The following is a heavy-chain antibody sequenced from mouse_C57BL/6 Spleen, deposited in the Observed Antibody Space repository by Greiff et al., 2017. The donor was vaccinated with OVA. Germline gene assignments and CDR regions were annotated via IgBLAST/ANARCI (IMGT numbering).Heavy chain of an antibody. V-gene: IGHV5-4*03. CDR1: GFTFSSYA. CDR2: ISDGGSYT. Sequence: EVKLVESGGGLVKPGGSLKLSCAASGFTFSSYAMSWVRQTPEKRLEWVATISDGGSYTYYPDNVKGRFTISRDNAKNNLYLQMSHLKSEDTAMYYCARAVDGYPGDYAMDYWGQGTSVTVSS. D-gene: IGHD2-3*01. CDR3: ARAVDGYPGDYAMDY. J-gene: IGHJ4*01.